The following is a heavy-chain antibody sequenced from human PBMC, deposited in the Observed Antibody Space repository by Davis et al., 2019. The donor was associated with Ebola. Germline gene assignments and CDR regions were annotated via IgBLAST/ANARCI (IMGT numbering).Heavy chain of an antibody. CDR3: ARAPKYYDFWSGNRDYYYYGMDV. CDR1: GGSFSGYY. J-gene: IGHJ6*02. D-gene: IGHD3-3*01. CDR2: IYYSGST. V-gene: IGHV4-34*01. Sequence: SETLSLTSAVYGGSFSGYYWGWIRQPPGKGLEWIGSIYYSGSTYYNPSLKSRVTISVDTSKNQFSLKLSSVTAADTAVYYCARAPKYYDFWSGNRDYYYYGMDVWGQGTTVTVSS.